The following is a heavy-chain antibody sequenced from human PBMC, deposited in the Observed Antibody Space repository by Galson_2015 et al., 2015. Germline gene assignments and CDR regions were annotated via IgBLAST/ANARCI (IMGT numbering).Heavy chain of an antibody. CDR1: GFTFGDYA. D-gene: IGHD6-13*01. Sequence: SLRLSCAASGFTFGDYAMSWFRQAPGKGLEWVGFIRSKAYGGTTEYAASVKGRFTISRDDSKSIAYLQMNSLKTEDTAVYYCTRDRERQQLVHTFDYWGQGTLVTVSS. CDR3: TRDRERQQLVHTFDY. CDR2: IRSKAYGGTT. V-gene: IGHV3-49*03. J-gene: IGHJ4*02.